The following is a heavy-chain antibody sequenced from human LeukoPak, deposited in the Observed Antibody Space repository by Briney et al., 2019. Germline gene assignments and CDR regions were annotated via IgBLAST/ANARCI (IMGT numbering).Heavy chain of an antibody. Sequence: SETLSLTCAVSGGSISRSGYYWAWVRQPPGKGREWIVTIYYSGSTYYNPSLKSRVTISVDTAKNQFSLKLSSVTAADTAVYYCARYVAAPDTKYYFDSWGQGTLVTVSS. CDR1: GGSISRSGYY. CDR3: ARYVAAPDTKYYFDS. CDR2: IYYSGST. V-gene: IGHV4-39*01. D-gene: IGHD6-13*01. J-gene: IGHJ4*02.